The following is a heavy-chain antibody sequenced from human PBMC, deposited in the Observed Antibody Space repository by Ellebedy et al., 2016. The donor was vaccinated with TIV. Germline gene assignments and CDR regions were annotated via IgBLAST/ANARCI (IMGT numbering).Heavy chain of an antibody. Sequence: GGSLRLSCAASGFTFSSYWMSWVRQAPGKGLEWVSAISGSGGSTYYADSVKGRFTITRDNSKNTLYLQMNSLRSEDTAVYYCARRGSPGAFDIWGQGTMVTVSS. V-gene: IGHV3-23*01. CDR3: ARRGSPGAFDI. CDR1: GFTFSSYW. CDR2: ISGSGGST. D-gene: IGHD3-16*01. J-gene: IGHJ3*02.